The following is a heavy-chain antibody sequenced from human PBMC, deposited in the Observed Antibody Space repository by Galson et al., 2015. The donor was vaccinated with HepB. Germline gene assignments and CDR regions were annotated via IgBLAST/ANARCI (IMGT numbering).Heavy chain of an antibody. V-gene: IGHV3-74*01. CDR2: INNDGTRT. CDR3: AADSSWSPDY. Sequence: SLRLSCAASGFTFSSSWIHWVRQAPGKGLVWVSHINNDGTRTTYADSVKGRFTVSRDNAKNMVYLQMNALTVDDTGVYYCAADSSWSPDYWGQGTLVTVSS. CDR1: GFTFSSSW. J-gene: IGHJ4*02. D-gene: IGHD6-6*01.